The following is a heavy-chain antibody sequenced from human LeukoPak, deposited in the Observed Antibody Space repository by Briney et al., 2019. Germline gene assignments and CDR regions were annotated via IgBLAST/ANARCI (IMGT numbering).Heavy chain of an antibody. D-gene: IGHD6-13*01. Sequence: SVTVSFKASGGTFSSYAISWVRQAPGQGLEWMGGIIPIFGTVNYAQKFQGRVTITADESTSTAYMELSSLRSEDTAVYYCAADRLSSWLDYWGQGTLVTVSS. CDR3: AADRLSSWLDY. J-gene: IGHJ4*02. CDR1: GGTFSSYA. CDR2: IIPIFGTV. V-gene: IGHV1-69*13.